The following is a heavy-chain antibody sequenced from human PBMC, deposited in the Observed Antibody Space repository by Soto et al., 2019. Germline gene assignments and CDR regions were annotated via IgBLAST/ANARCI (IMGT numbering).Heavy chain of an antibody. D-gene: IGHD2-15*01. CDR3: ARGVVAATNDYYYYMDV. CDR1: GGSISSYY. J-gene: IGHJ6*03. Sequence: PSETLSLTCTVSGGSISSYYWSWIRQPPGKGLEWIGYIYYSGSTNYNPSLKSRVTISVDTSKNQFSLKLSSVTAADTAVYYCARGVVAATNDYYYYMDVWGKGTTVTVSS. CDR2: IYYSGST. V-gene: IGHV4-59*01.